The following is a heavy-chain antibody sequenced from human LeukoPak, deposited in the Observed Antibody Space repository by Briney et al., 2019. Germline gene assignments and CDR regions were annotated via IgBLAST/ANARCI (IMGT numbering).Heavy chain of an antibody. J-gene: IGHJ4*02. CDR2: IYHSGST. CDR3: ASGGYDYGDYGPDY. V-gene: IGHV4-30-4*01. CDR1: GGSISSGDYY. D-gene: IGHD4-17*01. Sequence: SQTLSLTCTVSGGSISSGDYYWSWIRQPPGKGLEWIGYIYHSGSTYYNPSLKSRVTISVDTSKNQFSLKLSSVTAADTAVYYCASGGYDYGDYGPDYWGQGTLVTVSS.